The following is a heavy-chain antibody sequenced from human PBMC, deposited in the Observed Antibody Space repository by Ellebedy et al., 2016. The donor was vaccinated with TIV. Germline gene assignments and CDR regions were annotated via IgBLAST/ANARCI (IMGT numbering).Heavy chain of an antibody. J-gene: IGHJ4*02. V-gene: IGHV3-21*01. CDR2: ISSSSSYI. Sequence: GESLKISCATSGFSFSSYSMNWVRQAPGKGLEWVSSISSSSSYIYYADSLKGRFTISRDNAKNSLYLQMNSLRAEDTAIYYCAKSGKFYGSGIGPAGNWGQGTLVTVSS. CDR1: GFSFSSYS. CDR3: AKSGKFYGSGIGPAGN. D-gene: IGHD3-10*01.